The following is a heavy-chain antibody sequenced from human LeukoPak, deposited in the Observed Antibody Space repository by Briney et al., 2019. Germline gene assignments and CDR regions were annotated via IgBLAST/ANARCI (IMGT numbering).Heavy chain of an antibody. Sequence: GGSLRLSCAASEFTSTNYAMNWVRQAPGKGLEWVSVLIGSSGSTDYADSVKGRFTISRDKSKNTLFLQMNSLRAEDTAIYFCAKGAYDYIEMGYFDSWGQGTLVTVSS. V-gene: IGHV3-23*01. CDR3: AKGAYDYIEMGYFDS. CDR2: LIGSSGST. CDR1: EFTSTNYA. D-gene: IGHD5-12*01. J-gene: IGHJ4*02.